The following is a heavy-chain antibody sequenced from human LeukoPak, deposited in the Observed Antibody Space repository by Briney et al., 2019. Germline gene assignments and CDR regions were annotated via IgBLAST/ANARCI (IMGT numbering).Heavy chain of an antibody. D-gene: IGHD6-6*01. J-gene: IGHJ4*02. CDR1: GGSISSSSYY. CDR2: IYYSGST. Sequence: SETLSLTCTVSGGSISSSSYYWGWIRQPPGKGLEWIGSIYYSGSTYYNPSPKSRVTISVDTSKNQFSLKLSSVTAADTAVYYCASYSGSSFDYWGQGTLVTVSS. V-gene: IGHV4-39*01. CDR3: ASYSGSSFDY.